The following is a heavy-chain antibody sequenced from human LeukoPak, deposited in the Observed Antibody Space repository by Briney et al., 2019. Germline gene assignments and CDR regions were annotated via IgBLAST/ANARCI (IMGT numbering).Heavy chain of an antibody. Sequence: GGSLRLSCSASGFTFSSYAMHWVRQAPGKGLEYVSAISSNGGSTYYADSVKGRFTISRDNSKNTLYLQMSGLRAEDTAVYYCVKDPPYSSSWYFQYWGQGTLVTVSS. CDR1: GFTFSSYA. D-gene: IGHD6-13*01. CDR2: ISSNGGST. J-gene: IGHJ1*01. V-gene: IGHV3-64D*06. CDR3: VKDPPYSSSWYFQY.